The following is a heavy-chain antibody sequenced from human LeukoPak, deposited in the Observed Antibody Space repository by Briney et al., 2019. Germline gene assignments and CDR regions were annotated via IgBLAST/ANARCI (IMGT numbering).Heavy chain of an antibody. CDR3: ARDPNYGDLSDY. V-gene: IGHV3-30-3*01. J-gene: IGHJ4*02. CDR1: GFTFSSYA. CDR2: ISYDGSNK. Sequence: PGGSLRLSCAASGFTFSSYAMHWVRQAPGKGLEWVAVISYDGSNKYYADSVKGRFTISRDNSKNTLYLQMNSLRAEDTAVYYCARDPNYGDLSDYWGQGTLVTVSS. D-gene: IGHD4-17*01.